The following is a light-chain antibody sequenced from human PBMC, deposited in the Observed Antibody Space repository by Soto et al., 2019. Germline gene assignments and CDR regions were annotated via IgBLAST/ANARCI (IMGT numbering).Light chain of an antibody. J-gene: IGLJ1*01. Sequence: QSALTQPPSASGSPGQSVTISCTGTSSDVGGYNYVSWYQHHPGKAPKLMIYEVTKRPAGVPDRFSGSKSGNTASLTVSGLQAVDEADYYCSSYVGSNSFYVFGTGTKVTVL. V-gene: IGLV2-8*01. CDR2: EVT. CDR3: SSYVGSNSFYV. CDR1: SSDVGGYNY.